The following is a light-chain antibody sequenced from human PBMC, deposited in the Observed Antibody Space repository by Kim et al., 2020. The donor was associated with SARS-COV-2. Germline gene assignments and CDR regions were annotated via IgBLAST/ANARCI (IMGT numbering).Light chain of an antibody. J-gene: IGLJ2*01. V-gene: IGLV3-1*01. CDR1: KLGDKY. CDR2: QDS. Sequence: SYELTQPPSVSVSPGQTASITCSGDKLGDKYACWYQQKPGQSPVLVIYQDSKRPSGIPERFSGSNSGNTATLTISGTQGMDEADYYCQAWDSSNVV. CDR3: QAWDSSNVV.